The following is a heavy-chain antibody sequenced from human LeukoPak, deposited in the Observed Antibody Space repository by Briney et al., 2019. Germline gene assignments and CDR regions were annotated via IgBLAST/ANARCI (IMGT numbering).Heavy chain of an antibody. CDR2: ICDSGRTI. J-gene: IGHJ4*02. V-gene: IGHV3-48*04. Sequence: PGRSLRLSCAASGFTFSSYGMHWVRQAPGKGLEWVSYICDSGRTIYYADSVKGRFTISRDNAKNSVYLQMNNLRAEDTAVYYCARDRLGDYDHSGYYDKWGQGTLVTVSS. CDR3: ARDRLGDYDHSGYYDK. CDR1: GFTFSSYG. D-gene: IGHD3-22*01.